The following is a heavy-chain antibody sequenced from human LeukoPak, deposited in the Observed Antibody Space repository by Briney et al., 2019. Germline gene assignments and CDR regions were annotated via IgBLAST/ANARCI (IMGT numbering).Heavy chain of an antibody. J-gene: IGHJ3*02. V-gene: IGHV5-51*01. CDR3: ARPQDTAMASDAFDI. Sequence: GESLKISCKGSGYSFTSYWIGWVRQMPGKGLEWMGIIYPGDSDTRYSPSFQGQVTISADKSISTAYLQWSSLKASDTAMYYCARPQDTAMASDAFDIWGQGTMVTVSS. CDR2: IYPGDSDT. CDR1: GYSFTSYW. D-gene: IGHD5-18*01.